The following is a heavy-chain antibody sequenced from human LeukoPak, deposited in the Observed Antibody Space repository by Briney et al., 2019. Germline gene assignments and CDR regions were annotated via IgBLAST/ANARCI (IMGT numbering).Heavy chain of an antibody. D-gene: IGHD5-24*01. Sequence: PSEPLSLTCAVYGGSCSDYYCSWLRQPPGKGLEWIGEIHPYGDLYYSSSLRSRLTITIDTSKTQFTLRLTSLTAADTAFYYCARGRDRSKACEHWGQGTLVTVSS. CDR3: ARGRDRSKACEH. CDR1: GGSCSDYY. CDR2: IHPYGDL. J-gene: IGHJ4*02. V-gene: IGHV4-34*01.